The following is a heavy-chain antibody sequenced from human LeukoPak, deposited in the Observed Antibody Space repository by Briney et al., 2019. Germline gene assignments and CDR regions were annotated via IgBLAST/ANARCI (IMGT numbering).Heavy chain of an antibody. Sequence: SETLSLTCTVSGGSISSYYWSWIRQPPGKGLEWIGYIYYSGSTNYNPSLKSRVTISVDTSKNQFSLKLSSVTAADAAVYYCARGIAARPRWFDPWGQGTLVTVSS. CDR3: ARGIAARPRWFDP. D-gene: IGHD6-6*01. V-gene: IGHV4-59*01. CDR2: IYYSGST. J-gene: IGHJ5*02. CDR1: GGSISSYY.